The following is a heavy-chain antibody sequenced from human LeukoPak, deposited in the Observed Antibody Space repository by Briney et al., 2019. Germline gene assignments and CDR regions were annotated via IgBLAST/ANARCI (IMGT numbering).Heavy chain of an antibody. V-gene: IGHV3-23*01. J-gene: IGHJ6*02. CDR1: GFTFRDYA. CDR3: ANSGYGDSRPYYYGMDV. CDR2: LFGSGDGA. Sequence: QPGGSLRLSCAASGFTFRDYAMTWVRQAPGKGLECVSGLFGSGDGAFYADSVKGRFTISRDNSRNMVYLQMDSLRAEDTAVYYCANSGYGDSRPYYYGMDVWGQGTTVTVSS. D-gene: IGHD4-17*01.